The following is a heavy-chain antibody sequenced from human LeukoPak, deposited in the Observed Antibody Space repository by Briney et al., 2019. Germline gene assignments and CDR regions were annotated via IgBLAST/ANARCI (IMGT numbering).Heavy chain of an antibody. J-gene: IGHJ4*02. Sequence: SETLSLTCTVSGGSISSSSYYWGWIRQPPGKGLEWIETINHSGDTYYNPSLKSRVTISVDSSKNQFSLNLSSVTAADTAVYYCVRLQAVTGNFDYWGQGALVTVSS. CDR3: VRLQAVTGNFDY. CDR1: GGSISSSSYY. CDR2: INHSGDT. D-gene: IGHD1-20*01. V-gene: IGHV4-39*07.